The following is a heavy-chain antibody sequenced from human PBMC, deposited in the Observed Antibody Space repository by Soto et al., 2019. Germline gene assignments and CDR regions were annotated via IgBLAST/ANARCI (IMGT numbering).Heavy chain of an antibody. Sequence: SETLSLTCTVSGGSISSSSYYWGWIRQPPGKGLGWIGSIYYSGSTYYNPSLKSRVTISVDTSKNQFSLKLSSVTAADTAVYYCARQVEGYSSGYSDYWGQGTLVTVSS. D-gene: IGHD3-22*01. CDR3: ARQVEGYSSGYSDY. V-gene: IGHV4-39*01. CDR1: GGSISSSSYY. CDR2: IYYSGST. J-gene: IGHJ4*02.